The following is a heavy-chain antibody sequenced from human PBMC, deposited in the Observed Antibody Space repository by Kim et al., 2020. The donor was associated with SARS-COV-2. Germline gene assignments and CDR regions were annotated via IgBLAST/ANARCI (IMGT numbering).Heavy chain of an antibody. D-gene: IGHD3-10*01. V-gene: IGHV3-23*01. CDR3: AKAAILWFGEPYWYFDL. CDR2: ISGSGGST. Sequence: GGSLRLSCAASGFTFSSYAMSWVRQAPGKGLEWVSAISGSGGSTYYADSVKGRFTISRDNSKNTLYLQMNSLRAEDTAVYYCAKAAILWFGEPYWYFDLWGRGTLVTVSS. CDR1: GFTFSSYA. J-gene: IGHJ2*01.